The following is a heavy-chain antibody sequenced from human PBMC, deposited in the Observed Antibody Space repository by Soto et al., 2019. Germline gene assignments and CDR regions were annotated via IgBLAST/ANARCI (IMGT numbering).Heavy chain of an antibody. V-gene: IGHV1-3*01. D-gene: IGHD6-13*01. CDR1: GYGFTSYA. CDR2: INAGNGNT. Sequence: ASVKVSWKAAGYGFTSYAMHWVRQAPGQRLEWMGWINAGNGNTKYSQKFQGRVTITRDTSASTAYMELSSLRSEDTAVYYCAGDLAAAGYFDYWGQGTLVTVSS. CDR3: AGDLAAAGYFDY. J-gene: IGHJ4*02.